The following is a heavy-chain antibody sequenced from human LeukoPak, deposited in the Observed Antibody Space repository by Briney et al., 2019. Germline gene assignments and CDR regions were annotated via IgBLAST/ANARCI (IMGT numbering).Heavy chain of an antibody. CDR3: AKDLPAAYFDY. CDR2: VRSDGGIK. V-gene: IGHV3-30*02. CDR1: GFTFSNYG. D-gene: IGHD2-2*01. Sequence: GGSLRLSCAASGFTFSNYGMRWVRQAPGKGLEWVAFVRSDGGIKYYADSVKGRFTISRDNSRTTLHLQMNSLRAEDTAVYHCAKDLPAAYFDYWGQGTLVTVSS. J-gene: IGHJ4*02.